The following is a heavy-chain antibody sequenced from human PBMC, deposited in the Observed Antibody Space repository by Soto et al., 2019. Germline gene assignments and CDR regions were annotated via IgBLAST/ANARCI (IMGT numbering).Heavy chain of an antibody. V-gene: IGHV3-13*04. Sequence: EVQLVESGGGLVQPGGSLRLSCAASGFTFSNYDMHWVRQTPGKGLEWVSVIGPAGATYYPGSVKGRFTISRENAKNSLYLQMNSLRAGDTAVYYCARGGSGRSRYSYYYDMDVWGQGTTVTVSS. D-gene: IGHD2-15*01. CDR3: ARGGSGRSRYSYYYDMDV. J-gene: IGHJ6*02. CDR2: IGPAGAT. CDR1: GFTFSNYD.